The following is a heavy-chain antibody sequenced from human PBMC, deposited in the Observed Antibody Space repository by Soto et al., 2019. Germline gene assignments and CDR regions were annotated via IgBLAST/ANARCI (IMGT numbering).Heavy chain of an antibody. J-gene: IGHJ5*02. CDR1: GFTFSSYA. Sequence: QVQLVESGGGVVQPGRSLRLSCAASGFTFSSYAMHWVRQAPGKGLEWVAVISYDGSNKYYADSVKGRFTISRDNSKNTLYLQMKSLRAEDTAVYYCARDVTTPLGAMVRGHWFDPWGQGTLVTVSS. CDR2: ISYDGSNK. CDR3: ARDVTTPLGAMVRGHWFDP. V-gene: IGHV3-30*14. D-gene: IGHD3-10*01.